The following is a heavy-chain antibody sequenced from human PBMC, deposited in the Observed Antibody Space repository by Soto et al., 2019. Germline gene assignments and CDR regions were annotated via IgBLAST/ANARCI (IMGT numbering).Heavy chain of an antibody. CDR2: INQDGSEK. CDR3: SSRGLDY. V-gene: IGHV3-7*01. Sequence: GGSLRLSCEASGFTFRSYWMSWVRQVPGKGLEWVANINQDGSEKNYVESLKGRFTISRDNAKNSLYLQMNSLTAEDTALYFCSSRGLDYWGQGTLVTVSS. CDR1: GFTFRSYW. J-gene: IGHJ4*02.